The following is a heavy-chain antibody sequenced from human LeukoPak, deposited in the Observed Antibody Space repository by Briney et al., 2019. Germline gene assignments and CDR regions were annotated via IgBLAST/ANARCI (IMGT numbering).Heavy chain of an antibody. CDR3: ARHFYYDSSGYYIDY. Sequence: GESLKISCKGSGYSFTSNWIGWVRQMPGKGLEWMGIIYPGDSDTRYSPSFQGQVTISADKSISTAYLQWSSLKASDTAMYYCARHFYYDSSGYYIDYWGQGTLVTVSS. CDR2: IYPGDSDT. CDR1: GYSFTSNW. D-gene: IGHD3-22*01. V-gene: IGHV5-51*01. J-gene: IGHJ4*02.